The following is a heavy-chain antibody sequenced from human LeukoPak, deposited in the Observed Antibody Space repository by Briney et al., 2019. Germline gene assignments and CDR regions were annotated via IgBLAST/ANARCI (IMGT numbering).Heavy chain of an antibody. D-gene: IGHD6-13*01. CDR3: VGSYSSSWYSNFDY. J-gene: IGHJ4*02. V-gene: IGHV4-30-4*07. CDR2: INYSGST. Sequence: PSQTLSLTCVVSGDSISSGAYSWSWIRQPPGKGLEWIGYINYSGSTNYNPSLKSRVTISVDTSKNQFSLKLSSVTAADTAVYYCVGSYSSSWYSNFDYWGQGTLVTVSS. CDR1: GDSISSGAYS.